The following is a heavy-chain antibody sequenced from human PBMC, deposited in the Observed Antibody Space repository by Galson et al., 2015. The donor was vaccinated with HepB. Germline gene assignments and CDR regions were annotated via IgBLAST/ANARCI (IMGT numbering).Heavy chain of an antibody. V-gene: IGHV3-23*01. J-gene: IGHJ2*01. CDR1: GFNFSSYA. CDR3: AKDVTSSSVWYFDL. CDR2: FSGIGGGT. D-gene: IGHD6-6*01. Sequence: SLRLSCAASGFNFSSYAMSWVRRAPGKGLEWVSAFSGIGGGTYYADSVTGRFTISRDNSKNTLYLQMNSLRAEDTAVYYCAKDVTSSSVWYFDLWGRGTLVAVSS.